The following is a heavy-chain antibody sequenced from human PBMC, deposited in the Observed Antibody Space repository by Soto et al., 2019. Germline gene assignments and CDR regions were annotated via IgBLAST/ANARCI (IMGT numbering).Heavy chain of an antibody. Sequence: QMQLVQSGPEVKKPGTSVKVSCKASGFTFTSSAVQWVRQARGQRLDWIGWIVVGSGNTNYAQKFQERVTITRDMSTSTAYMELSSLRAEDTAVYYCAAEDTAMAAASYWGQGTLVTVSS. CDR2: IVVGSGNT. D-gene: IGHD5-18*01. CDR1: GFTFTSSA. V-gene: IGHV1-58*01. J-gene: IGHJ4*02. CDR3: AAEDTAMAAASY.